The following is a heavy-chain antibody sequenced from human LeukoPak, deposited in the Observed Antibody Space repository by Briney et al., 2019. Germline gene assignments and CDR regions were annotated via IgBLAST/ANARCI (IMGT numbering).Heavy chain of an antibody. CDR2: SIPIFGTA. CDR1: GGTFTSYA. Sequence: GASVKVSCKASGGTFTSYAISWVRQAPGQGLGWRGGSIPIFGTANYAQKFQGRVTITADESTSTAYMELSSLRSEDTAVYYCARSAYSSGWYAFDYWGQGTLVTVSS. CDR3: ARSAYSSGWYAFDY. J-gene: IGHJ4*02. D-gene: IGHD6-19*01. V-gene: IGHV1-69*13.